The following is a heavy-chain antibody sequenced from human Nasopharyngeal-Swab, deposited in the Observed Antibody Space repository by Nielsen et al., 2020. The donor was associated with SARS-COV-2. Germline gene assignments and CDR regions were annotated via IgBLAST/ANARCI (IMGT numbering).Heavy chain of an antibody. J-gene: IGHJ5*02. V-gene: IGHV4-4*07. CDR3: ARPAATEFGRGYGSGSSRFWFDP. Sequence: SETLSLTCTVSGDSVSSNYWSWIRQPAGKGLEWIGHIHSNGNTNYNPSLKSRLTLSVESNNQFSLKLTSVTAADTAVYYCARPAATEFGRGYGSGSSRFWFDPWGQGILVTVSS. D-gene: IGHD3-10*01. CDR2: IHSNGNT. CDR1: GDSVSSNY.